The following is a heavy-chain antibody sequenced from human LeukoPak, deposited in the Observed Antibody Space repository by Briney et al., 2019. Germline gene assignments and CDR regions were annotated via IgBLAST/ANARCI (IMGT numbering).Heavy chain of an antibody. CDR1: GGSISSYY. J-gene: IGHJ2*01. CDR3: ASDIRWYFDL. Sequence: SETLSLTCTVSGGSISSYYWSWIRQPPGKGLEWIGYIYYSVSTDYNPSLKSRVTISVDTSKNQFSLKLRSVTAADTDVYYCASDIRWYFDLWGRGTLVTVSS. CDR2: IYYSVST. V-gene: IGHV4-59*01. D-gene: IGHD2-21*01.